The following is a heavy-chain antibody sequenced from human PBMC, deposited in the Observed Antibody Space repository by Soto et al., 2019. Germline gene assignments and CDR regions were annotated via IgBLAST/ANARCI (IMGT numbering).Heavy chain of an antibody. V-gene: IGHV3-23*01. J-gene: IGHJ4*02. CDR1: RVTFSNYA. Sequence: PGGSLRLACTVSRVTFSNYAMYAFRQAPGKGREWVSSLSGGGGTTYYADSVKGRFIISRDNSKNTLYLLMNSLRAEGTALYYCAKQRAEYGSGADTFYFDSWGQGALVTVSS. D-gene: IGHD3-10*01. CDR2: LSGGGGTT. CDR3: AKQRAEYGSGADTFYFDS.